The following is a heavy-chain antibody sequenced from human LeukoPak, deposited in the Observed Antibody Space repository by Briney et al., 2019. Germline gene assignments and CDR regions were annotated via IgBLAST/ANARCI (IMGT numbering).Heavy chain of an antibody. CDR1: VFTFNSYS. D-gene: IGHD5-18*01. V-gene: IGHV3-23*01. Sequence: PGGSPRLSCAASVFTFNSYSMSWVRQAPGKGLEWVSAIRGSDSSTYYADSVKGRFTISRDNSKNTLYLQMNSLRAEDTAVYYCANHGYGYSYGTDVWGQGTTVTVSS. CDR3: ANHGYGYSYGTDV. J-gene: IGHJ6*02. CDR2: IRGSDSST.